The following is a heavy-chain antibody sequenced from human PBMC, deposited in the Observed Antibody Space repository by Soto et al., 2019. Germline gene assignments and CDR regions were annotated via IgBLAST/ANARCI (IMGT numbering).Heavy chain of an antibody. D-gene: IGHD3-3*01. V-gene: IGHV4-59*01. J-gene: IGHJ4*02. CDR3: ARGSGWNEF. CDR2: MYHSGNT. Sequence: PSETLSLTCTVSGGTISRYYWSWIRQPPGKGLEWIGYMYHSGNTNYNPPLKSRVAISVDTSKNQFSLRLSSVTAADTAVYYCARGSGWNEFWGQGTLVTVSS. CDR1: GGTISRYY.